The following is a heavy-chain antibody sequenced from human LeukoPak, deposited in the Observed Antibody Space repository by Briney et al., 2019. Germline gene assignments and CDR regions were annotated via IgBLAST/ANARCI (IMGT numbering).Heavy chain of an antibody. CDR2: INHSGST. V-gene: IGHV4-39*01. CDR1: GGSISSSSHS. J-gene: IGHJ4*02. D-gene: IGHD6-19*01. Sequence: KSSETLSLTCTVSGGSISSSSHSWGWIRQPPGKGLEWIGEINHSGSTNYNPSLRSRVTVSVHTSKNQLSLKLSSVTAADTAVYYCARQWLVSPLFDYWGQGTLVTVSS. CDR3: ARQWLVSPLFDY.